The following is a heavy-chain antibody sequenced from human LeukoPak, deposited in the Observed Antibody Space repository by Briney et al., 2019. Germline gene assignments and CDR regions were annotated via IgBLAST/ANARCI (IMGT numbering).Heavy chain of an antibody. J-gene: IGHJ5*02. D-gene: IGHD3-22*01. CDR3: ARGYDSSGYYYVVNWFDP. Sequence: ASVKVSCKASGYTFTSCDINWVRQATGQGLEWMGWMNPNSGNTGYAQKFQGRVTMTRNTSISTAYMELSSLRFEDTAVYYCARGYDSSGYYYVVNWFDPWGQGTLVTVSS. CDR2: MNPNSGNT. CDR1: GYTFTSCD. V-gene: IGHV1-8*01.